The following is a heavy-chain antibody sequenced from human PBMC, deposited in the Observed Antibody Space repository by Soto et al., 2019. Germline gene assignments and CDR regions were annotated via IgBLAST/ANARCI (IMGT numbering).Heavy chain of an antibody. CDR1: GGSISSSSYY. Sequence: SETLSLTCTVSGGSISSSSYYWGWIRQPSGKGLEWIGYIYHSGYTLYNPSLKGRVTISVDKSKNHFSLNLTSVTAADTAVYYCARDQLEGNWFDPWGQGTLVTVSS. J-gene: IGHJ5*02. CDR3: ARDQLEGNWFDP. D-gene: IGHD1-1*01. CDR2: IYHSGYT. V-gene: IGHV4-39*02.